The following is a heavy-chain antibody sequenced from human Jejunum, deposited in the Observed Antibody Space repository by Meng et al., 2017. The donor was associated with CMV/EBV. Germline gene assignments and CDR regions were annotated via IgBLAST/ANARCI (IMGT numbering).Heavy chain of an antibody. CDR2: ISTRSTYT. CDR1: GFSFSDHY. V-gene: IGHV3-11*05. Sequence: QLQLVESGGXVVKPGGSRRLSCAASGFSFSDHYMSWVRQAPGKGLEWVSYISTRSTYTDYADSVKGRFTISRDNAKNSLYLQMNSLRVEDTAVYYCARENYANPDYGGQGTLVTVSS. CDR3: ARENYANPDY. J-gene: IGHJ4*02. D-gene: IGHD1-7*01.